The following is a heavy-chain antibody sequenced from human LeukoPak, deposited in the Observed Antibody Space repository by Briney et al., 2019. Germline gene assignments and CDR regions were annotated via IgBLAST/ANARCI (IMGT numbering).Heavy chain of an antibody. CDR3: ARAGGYSYGTDFDY. J-gene: IGHJ4*02. CDR1: GGTFSSYA. Sequence: ASVKVSCKASGGTFSSYAISWVRQAPGQGLEWMGWISAYNGNTNYAQKLQGRVTMTTDTSTSTAYMELRSLRSDDTAVYYCARAGGYSYGTDFDYWGQGTLVTVSS. D-gene: IGHD5-18*01. V-gene: IGHV1-18*01. CDR2: ISAYNGNT.